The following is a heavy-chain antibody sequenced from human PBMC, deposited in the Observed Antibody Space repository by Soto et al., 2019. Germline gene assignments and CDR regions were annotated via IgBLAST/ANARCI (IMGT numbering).Heavy chain of an antibody. CDR1: GGTFSSYA. CDR3: VRYWQWLGYNWFDP. V-gene: IGHV1-69*06. J-gene: IGHJ5*02. Sequence: SVKVSCKASGGTFSSYAISWVRQAPGQGLEWMGGIIPIFGTANYAQKFQGRVTITADKSTSTAYMELSSLRSEDTAVYYCVRYWQWLGYNWFDPWGQGTLVTVSS. CDR2: IIPIFGTA. D-gene: IGHD6-19*01.